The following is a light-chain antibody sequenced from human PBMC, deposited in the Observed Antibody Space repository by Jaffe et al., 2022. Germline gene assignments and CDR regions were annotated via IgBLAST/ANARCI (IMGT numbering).Light chain of an antibody. Sequence: DIQMTQSPSSLSASVGDRVTITCRASQGISNSLAWYQQKPGKAPKLLLYAASRLESGVPSRFSGSGSGTDYTLTISSLQPEDFATYYCQQYYSTPPIFTFGPGTKVDIK. CDR2: AAS. CDR1: QGISNS. V-gene: IGKV1-NL1*01. J-gene: IGKJ3*01. CDR3: QQYYSTPPIFT.